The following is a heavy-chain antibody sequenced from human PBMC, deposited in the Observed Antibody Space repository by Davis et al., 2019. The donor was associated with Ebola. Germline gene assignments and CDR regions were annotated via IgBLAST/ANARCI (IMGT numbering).Heavy chain of an antibody. CDR2: IIPMVGTP. D-gene: IGHD1-26*01. CDR1: GITFNSFL. V-gene: IGHV1-69*13. Sequence: AASVKVSCKANGITFNSFLISWVRQAPGQGLEWMGGIIPMVGTPTYAQKFQGRVTITADESTRTAYMELRSLKSDDTAVYYCASPGPVGGSYLHYWGQGTLVTVSS. J-gene: IGHJ4*02. CDR3: ASPGPVGGSYLHY.